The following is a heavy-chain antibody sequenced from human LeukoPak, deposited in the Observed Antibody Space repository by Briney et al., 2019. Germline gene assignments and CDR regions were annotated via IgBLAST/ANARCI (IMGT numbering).Heavy chain of an antibody. D-gene: IGHD6-19*01. CDR2: ISSSSSYI. J-gene: IGHJ4*02. CDR1: GFTFSSYS. CDR3: ARAIAVAVLDY. Sequence: GESLRLSCAASGFTFSSYSMNWVRQAPGKGLEWVSSISSSSSYIYYADSVKGRFTISRDNAKNSLYLQMNSLRAEDTAVYYCARAIAVAVLDYWGQGTLVTVSS. V-gene: IGHV3-21*01.